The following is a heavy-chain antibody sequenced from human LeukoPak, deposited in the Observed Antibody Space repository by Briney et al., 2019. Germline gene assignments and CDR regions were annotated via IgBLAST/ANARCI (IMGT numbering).Heavy chain of an antibody. CDR2: ISYSGST. D-gene: IGHD1-26*01. J-gene: IGHJ4*02. V-gene: IGHV4-59*12. CDR3: ARDSVGATTGIDY. Sequence: SDTLSLSCTGSGGSISRYYWSWIRQPPGKGLEWIGYISYSGSTNYNPSLKSRVTMSVDTSKNQFSLKLSSVTAADTAVYYCARDSVGATTGIDYWGQGTLVTVSS. CDR1: GGSISRYY.